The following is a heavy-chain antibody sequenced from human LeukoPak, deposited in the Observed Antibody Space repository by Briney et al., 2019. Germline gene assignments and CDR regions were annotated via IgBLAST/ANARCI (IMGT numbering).Heavy chain of an antibody. D-gene: IGHD3-22*01. CDR1: GFTFSSYW. V-gene: IGHV3-74*01. J-gene: IGHJ4*02. CDR3: ASFYDSIGYYYLPAY. CDR2: INSDGSST. Sequence: KAGGSLRLSCAASGFTFSSYWMPWVRQAPGKGLVWVSRINSDGSSTSYADSVKGRFTIPRDNAKNTMYLQMNSRSGEHTSVYYCASFYDSIGYYYLPAYWGQGTLVTVSS.